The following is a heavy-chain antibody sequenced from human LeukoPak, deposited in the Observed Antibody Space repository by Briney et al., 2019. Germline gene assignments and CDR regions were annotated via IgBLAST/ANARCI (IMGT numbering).Heavy chain of an antibody. Sequence: PSETLSLTCAVYGGSFSGYYWSWIRQPPGKGLEWIGEVNHSGNTNYNPSLKNRVTISVDTSKNQFSLKLSSVTAADTAVYYCARARGAVAIDYWGQGTLVTVSS. CDR3: ARARGAVAIDY. J-gene: IGHJ4*02. V-gene: IGHV4-34*01. D-gene: IGHD6-19*01. CDR1: GGSFSGYY. CDR2: VNHSGNT.